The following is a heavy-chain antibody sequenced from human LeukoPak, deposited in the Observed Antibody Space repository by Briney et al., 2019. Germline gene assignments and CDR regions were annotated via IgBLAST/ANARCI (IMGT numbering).Heavy chain of an antibody. CDR2: ISGSGGST. CDR1: GFTFSSYA. V-gene: IGHV3-23*01. CDR3: AKVTIFGVVITYFDY. D-gene: IGHD3-3*01. J-gene: IGHJ4*02. Sequence: GSLRLSCAASGFTFSSYAMSWVRQAPGKGLVWVSAISGSGGSTYYADSVKGRFTISRDNSKNTLYLQMNSLRAEDTAVYYCAKVTIFGVVITYFDYWGQGTLVTVSS.